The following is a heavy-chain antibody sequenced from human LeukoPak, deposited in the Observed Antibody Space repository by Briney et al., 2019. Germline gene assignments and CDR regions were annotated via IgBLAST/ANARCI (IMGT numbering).Heavy chain of an antibody. D-gene: IGHD6-13*01. CDR2: IGTAGDT. Sequence: GGSLRLSCAASGFTFSSYDMHWVRQATGKGLEWVSAIGTAGDTYYPGSVKGRFTISRENAKNSLYLQMNSLRAGDTAVYYCARGGAVYSSSWYNWFDPWGQGTLVTVSS. CDR1: GFTFSSYD. J-gene: IGHJ5*02. CDR3: ARGGAVYSSSWYNWFDP. V-gene: IGHV3-13*01.